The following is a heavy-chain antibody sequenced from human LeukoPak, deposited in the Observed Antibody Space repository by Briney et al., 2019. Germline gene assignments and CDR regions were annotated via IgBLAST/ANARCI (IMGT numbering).Heavy chain of an antibody. CDR1: GFTFSSYC. CDR3: ARDGSEWLVHWDY. D-gene: IGHD3-10*01. Sequence: GGSLRLSCAASGFTFSSYCMSWVRQAPGKGLEWVANIKQDGSEKYYVDSVKGRFTISRDNAKNSLYLQMNSLRAEDTAVYYCARDGSEWLVHWDYWGQGTLVTVSS. J-gene: IGHJ4*02. V-gene: IGHV3-7*04. CDR2: IKQDGSEK.